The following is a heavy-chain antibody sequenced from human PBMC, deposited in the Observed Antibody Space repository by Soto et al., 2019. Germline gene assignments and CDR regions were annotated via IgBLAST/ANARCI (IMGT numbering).Heavy chain of an antibody. CDR2: ISSSGSTR. Sequence: GGSLRLSCAASGFTFISYEMNWVRQAPGKGLEGVSYISSSGSTRYYADSVKGRFTISRDNAKNSLYLQMNSLRAEDTAVYYCASVPELYYYYGMDVWGQGTTVTV. CDR1: GFTFISYE. V-gene: IGHV3-48*03. J-gene: IGHJ6*02. CDR3: ASVPELYYYYGMDV. D-gene: IGHD2-2*01.